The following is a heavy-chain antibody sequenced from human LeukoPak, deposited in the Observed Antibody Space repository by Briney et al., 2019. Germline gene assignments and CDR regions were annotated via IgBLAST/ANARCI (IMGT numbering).Heavy chain of an antibody. Sequence: KPSETLSLTCTVSGGSISSYYWSWIRQPPGKGLEWIGHIYYSGSANYNPSLKSRVTISVDTSKIQFSLKLSSVTAADTAVYYCARGISDNWYIYWGQGTLVTVSS. CDR1: GGSISSYY. D-gene: IGHD1-1*01. J-gene: IGHJ4*02. CDR2: IYYSGSA. V-gene: IGHV4-59*08. CDR3: ARGISDNWYIY.